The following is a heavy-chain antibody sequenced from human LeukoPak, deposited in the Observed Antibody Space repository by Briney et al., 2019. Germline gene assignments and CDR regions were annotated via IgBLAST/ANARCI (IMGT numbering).Heavy chain of an antibody. CDR1: GGSFSGYY. Sequence: SETLSLTCAVYGGSFSGYYWSWIRQPPGKGLEWIGEINHSGSTNYNPSLKSRVTISVDTSKNQSSLKLSSVTAADTAVYYCARVRRFIVVVPAAYFDYWGQGTLVTVSS. V-gene: IGHV4-34*01. D-gene: IGHD2-2*01. J-gene: IGHJ4*02. CDR3: ARVRRFIVVVPAAYFDY. CDR2: INHSGST.